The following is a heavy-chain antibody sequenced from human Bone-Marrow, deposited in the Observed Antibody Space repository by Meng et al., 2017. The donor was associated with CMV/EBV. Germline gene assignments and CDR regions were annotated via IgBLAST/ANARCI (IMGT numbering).Heavy chain of an antibody. J-gene: IGHJ6*02. CDR2: ISSSSSYI. CDR1: GFTFSSYS. V-gene: IGHV3-21*01. CDR3: AQAYQLRNYYGMDV. Sequence: GESLKISCAASGFTFSSYSMNWVRQAPGKGLEWVSSISSSSSYIYYADSVKGRFTISRDNAKNSLYLQMNSLRAEDTAVYYCAQAYQLRNYYGMDVWGQGTTVTVSS. D-gene: IGHD2-2*01.